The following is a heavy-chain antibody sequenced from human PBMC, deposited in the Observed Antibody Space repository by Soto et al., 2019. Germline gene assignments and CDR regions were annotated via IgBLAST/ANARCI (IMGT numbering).Heavy chain of an antibody. Sequence: GGSLRLSCAASGFTFSSYSMNWVRQAPGKGLEWVSSISSSSSYIYYADSVKGRFTISRDNAKNSLYLQMNSLRAEDTAVYYFATCRSNTRGQLDYGGQGTLLTVSS. D-gene: IGHD2-2*01. CDR1: GFTFSSYS. V-gene: IGHV3-21*01. J-gene: IGHJ4*02. CDR2: ISSSSSYI. CDR3: ATCRSNTRGQLDY.